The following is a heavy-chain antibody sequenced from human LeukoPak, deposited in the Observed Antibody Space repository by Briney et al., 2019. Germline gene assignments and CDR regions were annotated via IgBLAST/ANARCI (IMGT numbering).Heavy chain of an antibody. V-gene: IGHV4-4*07. J-gene: IGHJ1*01. CDR2: IYTSGST. CDR1: GGSISSYY. Sequence: SETLSLTCTVSGGSISSYYWSWIRQPAGRGLEWIGRIYTSGSTNYNPSLKSRVTMSVDTSKNQFSLKLSSVTAADTAVYYCGRDGAGGGYFQHWGQGTLVTVSS. D-gene: IGHD1-26*01. CDR3: GRDGAGGGYFQH.